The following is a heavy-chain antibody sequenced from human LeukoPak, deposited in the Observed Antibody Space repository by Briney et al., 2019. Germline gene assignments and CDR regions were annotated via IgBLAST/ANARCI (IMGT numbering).Heavy chain of an antibody. J-gene: IGHJ4*02. CDR1: GFTFSSYS. Sequence: GGSLRLSCEASGFTFSSYSMSWLRRTPGKGLEWVSYISSSGSTIYYADSVKGRFTISRDNAKNSLYLQMNSLRAEDTAVYYCARGRSSWYYFDYWGQGTLVTVSS. V-gene: IGHV3-11*01. D-gene: IGHD6-13*01. CDR2: ISSSGSTI. CDR3: ARGRSSWYYFDY.